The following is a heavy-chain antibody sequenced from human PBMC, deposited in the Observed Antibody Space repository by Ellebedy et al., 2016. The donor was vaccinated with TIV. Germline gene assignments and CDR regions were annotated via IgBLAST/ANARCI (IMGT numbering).Heavy chain of an antibody. J-gene: IGHJ4*02. CDR3: ATGLPGLRWGELFAY. D-gene: IGHD3-16*01. Sequence: ASVKVSCKASGYTFTTYGISWVRQAPGQGLEWMGWISAYNGNTNYAQKLQGRVTMTTDTSTSTAYMELRSLRSDDTAVYYCATGLPGLRWGELFAYWGQGTLVTVSS. CDR2: ISAYNGNT. V-gene: IGHV1-18*01. CDR1: GYTFTTYG.